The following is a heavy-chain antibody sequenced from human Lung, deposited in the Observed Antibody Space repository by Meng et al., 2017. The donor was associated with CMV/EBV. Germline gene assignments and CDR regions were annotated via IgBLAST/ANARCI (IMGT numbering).Heavy chain of an antibody. CDR1: GGSVSSGSYY. Sequence: SETLSLTCTVSGGSVSSGSYYWSWIRQPPGKGLEWIGYIYYSGSTNYNPSLKSRVTISVDTSKNPFSLKLSSVTAADTAVYYCARTYCSSTSCTTPYYYYGMAVWGQGTTVTVSS. CDR2: IYYSGST. J-gene: IGHJ6*02. D-gene: IGHD2-2*01. V-gene: IGHV4-61*01. CDR3: ARTYCSSTSCTTPYYYYGMAV.